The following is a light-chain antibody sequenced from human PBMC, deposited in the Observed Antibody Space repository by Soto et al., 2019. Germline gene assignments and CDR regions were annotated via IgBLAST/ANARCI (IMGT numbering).Light chain of an antibody. V-gene: IGKV1-33*01. CDR2: DAS. Sequence: DIEMTQSPSSLSASVGDRVTITCQASQDISNYLNWYQQKTGRAPKLLIYDASNLESGVSSRFIGSRSGTDFSLTINSLQPDDFATYYCQQYDDFPLTFGQGTRLE. CDR1: QDISNY. J-gene: IGKJ5*01. CDR3: QQYDDFPLT.